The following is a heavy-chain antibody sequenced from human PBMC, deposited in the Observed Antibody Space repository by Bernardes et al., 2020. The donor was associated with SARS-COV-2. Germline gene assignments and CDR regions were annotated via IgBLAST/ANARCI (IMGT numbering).Heavy chain of an antibody. CDR1: GGSFSGYY. Sequence: SETLSLTCAVYGGSFSGYYWSWIRQPPGKGLEWIGEINHSGSTNYNPSLKSRVTISVDTSKNQFSLKLSSVTAADTAVYYCARAIWSGSDNYYYYYMDVWGKGTTVTVSS. J-gene: IGHJ6*03. CDR2: INHSGST. V-gene: IGHV4-34*01. CDR3: ARAIWSGSDNYYYYYMDV. D-gene: IGHD3-3*01.